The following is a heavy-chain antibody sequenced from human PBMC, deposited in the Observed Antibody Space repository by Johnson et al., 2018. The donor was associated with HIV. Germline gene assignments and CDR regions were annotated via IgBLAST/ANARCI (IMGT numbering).Heavy chain of an antibody. CDR2: IWYDGRNK. CDR1: GFSFSSYG. D-gene: IGHD1-26*01. J-gene: IGHJ3*02. CDR3: AKDMGLSVGAVDALDI. V-gene: IGHV3-33*06. Sequence: QVQLVESGGGVVQPGRSLRLSCAASGFSFSSYGMHWVRQLPGKGLEWVAVIWYDGRNKYYAESVKGRFTISRDNSKNTLYLQMNSLRADDTAVYYCAKDMGLSVGAVDALDIWGQGTMVTVSS.